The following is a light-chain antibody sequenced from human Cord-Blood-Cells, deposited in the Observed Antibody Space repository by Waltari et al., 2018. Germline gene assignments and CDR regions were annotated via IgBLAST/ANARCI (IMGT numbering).Light chain of an antibody. CDR3: QQSYSTPPYT. J-gene: IGKJ2*01. CDR1: QSISSY. CDR2: AAS. V-gene: IGKV1-39*01. Sequence: DIQMTQSPSSLSASVGDSVTITCRANQSISSYLNWYQQKPGKAPKLLIYAASSLQSGVPSRFSGSGSGTDFTLTISSLQPEDFATYYCQQSYSTPPYTFGQGTKLEIK.